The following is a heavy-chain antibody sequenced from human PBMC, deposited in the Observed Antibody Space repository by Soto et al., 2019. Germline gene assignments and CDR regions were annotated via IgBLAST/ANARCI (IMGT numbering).Heavy chain of an antibody. CDR1: GFTFSSYA. V-gene: IGHV3-23*01. D-gene: IGHD3-22*01. CDR3: AKYYYDSSGYYLALLDY. CDR2: ITASGDTT. Sequence: GGSLRLSCAASGFTFSSYAMSWVRQAPGKGLEWDSAITASGDTTYYADSVKGRFTISRDNSKNTLYLQMNSLRAEDTAVYYCAKYYYDSSGYYLALLDYWGQGTLVTVSS. J-gene: IGHJ4*02.